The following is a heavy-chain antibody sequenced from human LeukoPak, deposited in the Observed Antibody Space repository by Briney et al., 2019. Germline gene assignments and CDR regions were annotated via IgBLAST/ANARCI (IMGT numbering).Heavy chain of an antibody. CDR1: GYTFTGYY. D-gene: IGHD4-17*01. J-gene: IGHJ4*02. Sequence: ASVKVSCKASGYTFTGYYMHWVRQAPGQGLEWMGWINPNSGGTNYAQKFQGRVTMTRDTSISTAYMELSRLRSDDTAVYYCARGDGGTVTTYDYFDYWGQGTLVTVS. CDR3: ARGDGGTVTTYDYFDY. V-gene: IGHV1-2*02. CDR2: INPNSGGT.